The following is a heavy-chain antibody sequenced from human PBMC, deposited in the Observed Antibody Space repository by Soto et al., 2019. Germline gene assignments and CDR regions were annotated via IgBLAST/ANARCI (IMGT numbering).Heavy chain of an antibody. J-gene: IGHJ4*02. V-gene: IGHV4-34*01. CDR2: SNPSGST. CDR3: ARGRDGGGAY. Sequence: QVQLQQWGAGLLKPSETLSLTCGVYGGSLSGNYWSWRRQPPGEGLEWIGESNPSGSTNYSPSLKSRATISADRSKKQFSLKLSSVISTDTAVYYCARGRDGGGAYWGQGTLVTVSS. CDR1: GGSLSGNY. D-gene: IGHD4-17*01.